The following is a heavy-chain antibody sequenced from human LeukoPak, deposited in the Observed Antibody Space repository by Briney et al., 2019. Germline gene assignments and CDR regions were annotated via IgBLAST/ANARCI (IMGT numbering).Heavy chain of an antibody. Sequence: SETLSLTCTVSGGSISSYYWSWIRQPPGKGLEWIGYIYYSGSTNYNPSLKSRVTISVDTSKNQFSLKLSSVTAADTAVYYCARGPHPYGSGNAYYFDYWGQGTLVTVSS. CDR3: ARGPHPYGSGNAYYFDY. CDR1: GGSISSYY. J-gene: IGHJ4*02. V-gene: IGHV4-59*12. D-gene: IGHD3-10*01. CDR2: IYYSGST.